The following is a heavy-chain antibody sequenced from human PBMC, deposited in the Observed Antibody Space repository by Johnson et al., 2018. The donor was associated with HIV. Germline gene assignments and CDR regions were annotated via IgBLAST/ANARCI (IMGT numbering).Heavy chain of an antibody. CDR2: ISGGDDDT. V-gene: IGHV3-23*04. CDR1: GFTFSSYA. J-gene: IGHJ3*01. CDR3: VRGSLTDDSFAD. Sequence: VQLVEYGGGLVQPGGSLRLSCAASGFTFSSYAMSWVRQAPGKGLEWVSFISGGDDDTYYADSVRGRFTITRDNSRNTLSLQMRSLTTEDTAIYYCVRGSLTDDSFADWGQGTMLLVSS.